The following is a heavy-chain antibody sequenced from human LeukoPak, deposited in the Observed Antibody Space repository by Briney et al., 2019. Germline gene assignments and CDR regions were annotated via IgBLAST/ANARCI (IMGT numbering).Heavy chain of an antibody. Sequence: GGSLRLSCAASEFTFTSFSRNWVRQAPGKGLEWVSGIGAGGGSTYYADSVKGRFTISRDNSKNTLYLQMNSLRAEDTAVYYCAKGRAWDWGQGTLVTVSS. CDR1: EFTFTSFS. J-gene: IGHJ4*02. CDR3: AKGRAWD. V-gene: IGHV3-23*01. CDR2: IGAGGGST. D-gene: IGHD1-26*01.